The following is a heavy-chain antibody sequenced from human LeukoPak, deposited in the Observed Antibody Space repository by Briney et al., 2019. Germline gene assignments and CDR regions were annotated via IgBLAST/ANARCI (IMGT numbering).Heavy chain of an antibody. D-gene: IGHD1-26*01. J-gene: IGHJ4*02. CDR3: AKSGGYGLIDY. CDR2: INHSGST. V-gene: IGHV4-34*01. CDR1: GGSFSGYY. Sequence: SETLSLTCAVYGGSFSGYYWSWIRQPPGKGLEWIGEINHSGSTNYNPSPKSRVTISVDKSKNQFSLKLSSVTAADAAVYYCAKSGGYGLIDYWGQGTLVTVSS.